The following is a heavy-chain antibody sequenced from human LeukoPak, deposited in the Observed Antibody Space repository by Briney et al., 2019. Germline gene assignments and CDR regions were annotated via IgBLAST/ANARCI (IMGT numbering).Heavy chain of an antibody. CDR1: GFTFGDYA. Sequence: GGSLRLSCTASGFTFGDYAMSWVRQAPGKGLEWVGFIRSNAYGGTTEYAASVKGRITISREDSNSVAYVQMNSLKTEDTAVYYCTARRGGSRLDYWGQGTLVTVSS. CDR2: IRSNAYGGTT. D-gene: IGHD1-26*01. CDR3: TARRGGSRLDY. V-gene: IGHV3-49*04. J-gene: IGHJ4*02.